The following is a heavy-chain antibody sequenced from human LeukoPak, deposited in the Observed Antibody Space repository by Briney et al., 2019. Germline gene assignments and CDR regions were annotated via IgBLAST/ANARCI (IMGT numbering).Heavy chain of an antibody. J-gene: IGHJ3*02. D-gene: IGHD3-3*01. CDR2: IIPIFGTA. CDR3: ARGYDGHDFWSGSHSDAFDI. V-gene: IGHV1-69*01. CDR1: GGTFSSYA. Sequence: SVKVSCKASGGTFSSYAISWVRQAPGQGLEWMGGIIPIFGTANYAQKFQGRVTITADESTSTAYMELSSLRSEDTAVYYCARGYDGHDFWSGSHSDAFDIWGQGTMVTVSS.